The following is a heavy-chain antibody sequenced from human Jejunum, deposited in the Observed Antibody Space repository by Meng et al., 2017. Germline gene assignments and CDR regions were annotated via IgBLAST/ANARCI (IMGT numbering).Heavy chain of an antibody. CDR1: ALTFSDYG. CDR3: TRKVGGTFAFDI. J-gene: IGHJ3*02. D-gene: IGHD1-26*01. CDR2: ISGSGGET. V-gene: IGHV3-23*01. Sequence: GESLKISCAVSALTFSDYGMSWVRQAPGKGLEWVSAISGSGGETKYADSVKGRLIISRDNSRNTLYLQMNSLRAEDTAVYYRTRKVGGTFAFDIWGQGTMVTVSS.